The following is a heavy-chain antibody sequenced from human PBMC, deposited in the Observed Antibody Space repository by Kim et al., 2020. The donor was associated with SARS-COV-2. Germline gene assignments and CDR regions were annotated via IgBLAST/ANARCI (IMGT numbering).Heavy chain of an antibody. V-gene: IGHV1-18*01. D-gene: IGHD6-13*01. Sequence: ASVKVSCKASGFTFTTYGISWVRQAPGQGLEWMGWISAYSGNTNYAQKFQGRVTMTTDTSTSTTYMELRSLRSDDTAVYYCTRRAAGLDYWGQGTLVTVSS. CDR2: ISAYSGNT. CDR3: TRRAAGLDY. CDR1: GFTFTTYG. J-gene: IGHJ4*02.